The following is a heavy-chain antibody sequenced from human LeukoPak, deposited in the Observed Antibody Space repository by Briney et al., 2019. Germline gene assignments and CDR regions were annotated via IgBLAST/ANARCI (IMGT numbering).Heavy chain of an antibody. CDR2: IYTSGST. CDR3: ARVVSAAPYYYYYYMDV. V-gene: IGHV4-61*02. Sequence: SETLSLTCTVSGGSISSGSYYCSWIRQPAGKGLEGIVRIYTSGSTNYNPSLKSRVTISVTTSKNQFSLKLSSVTAADTAVYYCARVVSAAPYYYYYYMDVWGKGTTVTVSS. J-gene: IGHJ6*03. D-gene: IGHD2-2*01. CDR1: GGSISSGSYY.